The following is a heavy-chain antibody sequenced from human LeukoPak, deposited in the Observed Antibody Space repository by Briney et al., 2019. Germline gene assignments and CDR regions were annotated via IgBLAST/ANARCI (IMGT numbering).Heavy chain of an antibody. Sequence: PSETLSLTCTVSGGSISSHYWSWIRQPPGKGLEWIGYIYYSGSTNYNPSLKGRVTISVDTSKNQFSLKLSSVTAADTAVYYCARGDTVTDFDYWGQGTLVTVSS. CDR3: ARGDTVTDFDY. CDR2: IYYSGST. CDR1: GGSISSHY. J-gene: IGHJ4*02. D-gene: IGHD4-11*01. V-gene: IGHV4-59*11.